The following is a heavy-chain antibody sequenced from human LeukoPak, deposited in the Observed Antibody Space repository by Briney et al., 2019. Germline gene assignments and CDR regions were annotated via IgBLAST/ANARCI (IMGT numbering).Heavy chain of an antibody. CDR1: GGTLRSYA. J-gene: IGHJ6*02. V-gene: IGHV1-69*04. CDR3: AAEYSYGFMYG. CDR2: IIPIFGIA. D-gene: IGHD5-18*01. Sequence: SVKVSCKASGGTLRSYAISWVRQAPGQGLEWMGRIIPIFGIANYAQKFQGRVTITADKSTSTAYMELSSLRSEDTSGYYCAAEYSYGFMYGWGQGTTVTVSS.